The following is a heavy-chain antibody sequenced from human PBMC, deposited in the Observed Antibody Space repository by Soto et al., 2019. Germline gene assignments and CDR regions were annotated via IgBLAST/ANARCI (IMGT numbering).Heavy chain of an antibody. CDR2: IYYSGST. V-gene: IGHV4-61*01. CDR3: ARDRVVAFRQLDI. J-gene: IGHJ3*02. Sequence: TSETLSLTCKLSGGSVSSGSYYWSWIRQPPGKGLEWIGYIYYSGSTNYNPSLKSRVTISVDTSKNQSSLKLSSVTAADTAVYYCARDRVVAFRQLDIWGQGTMVTVSS. CDR1: GGSVSSGSYY. D-gene: IGHD3-22*01.